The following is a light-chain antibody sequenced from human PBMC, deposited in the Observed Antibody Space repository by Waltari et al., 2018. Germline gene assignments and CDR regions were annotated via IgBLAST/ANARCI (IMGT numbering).Light chain of an antibody. V-gene: IGLV1-40*01. CDR3: QSYDSGHLV. CDR1: SPNIGAGYA. J-gene: IGLJ2*01. CDR2: LNT. Sequence: QSVLTQLPSVSGAPGQRVTISCPGSSPNIGAGYAVHWYQQLPGTAPKLLIYLNTHRPSVVPDRFSGSRSGTSSSLAITGLQAEDEADYYCQSYDSGHLVFGGGTKLTVL.